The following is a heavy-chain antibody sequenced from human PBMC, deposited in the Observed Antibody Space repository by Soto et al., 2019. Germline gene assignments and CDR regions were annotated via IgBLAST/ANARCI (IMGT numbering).Heavy chain of an antibody. J-gene: IGHJ6*02. CDR2: IFSNDEK. CDR1: GFSLSNARMG. V-gene: IGHV2-26*01. CDR3: ARIRKGSGWYFYYGMDV. D-gene: IGHD6-19*01. Sequence: QVTLKESGPVLVQPTETLTLTCTVSGFSLSNARMGVSWIRQPPGKALEWLAHIFSNDEKSYSTSLKSRLTISKDTSKSQVVLTMTNMDPVDTATYYCARIRKGSGWYFYYGMDVWGQGTTVTVSS.